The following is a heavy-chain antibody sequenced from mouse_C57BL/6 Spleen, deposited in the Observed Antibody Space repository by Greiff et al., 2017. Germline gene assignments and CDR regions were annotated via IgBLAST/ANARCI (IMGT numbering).Heavy chain of an antibody. Sequence: VHLVESGPGLVAPSQSLSITCTVSGFSLTSYGVHWVRQPPGKGLEWLVVIWSDGSTTYNSALKSRLSISKDNSKSQVFLKMNSLQTDDTAMYYCARHGYYGSSYGYFDVWGTGTTVTVSS. J-gene: IGHJ1*03. CDR3: ARHGYYGSSYGYFDV. CDR1: GFSLTSYG. D-gene: IGHD1-1*01. CDR2: IWSDGST. V-gene: IGHV2-6-1*01.